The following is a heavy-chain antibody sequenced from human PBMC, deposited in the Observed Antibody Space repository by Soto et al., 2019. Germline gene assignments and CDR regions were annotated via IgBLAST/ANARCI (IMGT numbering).Heavy chain of an antibody. CDR2: ITSASDYI. CDR3: ARVGTGSSTPLDI. J-gene: IGHJ3*02. CDR1: GFMFTRST. V-gene: IGHV3-21*01. Sequence: GGSLRLSCVASGFMFTRSTMNWVRQAPGKGLGWVSSITSASDYIFYADSVKGRFIISRDNAKNSLYLQMNSLRAEDTAVYYCARVGTGSSTPLDIWGQGTMVTDSS. D-gene: IGHD3-9*01.